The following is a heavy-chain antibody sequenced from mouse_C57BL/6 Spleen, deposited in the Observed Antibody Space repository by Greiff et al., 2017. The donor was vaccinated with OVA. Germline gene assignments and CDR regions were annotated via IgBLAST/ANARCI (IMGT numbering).Heavy chain of an antibody. J-gene: IGHJ4*01. D-gene: IGHD1-1*01. Sequence: EVQLQQSGPELVKPGASVKISCKASGYTFTDYYMNWVKQSHGKSLEWIGDINPNNGGTSYNQKFKGKATLTVDKSSSTAYMELRSLTSEDSAVYYGARGVITTVVEAMDYWGQGTSVTVSS. CDR2: INPNNGGT. V-gene: IGHV1-26*01. CDR3: ARGVITTVVEAMDY. CDR1: GYTFTDYY.